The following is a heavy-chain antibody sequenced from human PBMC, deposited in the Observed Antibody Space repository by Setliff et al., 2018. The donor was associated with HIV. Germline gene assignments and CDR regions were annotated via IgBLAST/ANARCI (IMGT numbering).Heavy chain of an antibody. CDR2: IVVGSGNT. V-gene: IGHV1-58*02. CDR1: GFTFTTST. Sequence: SVKVSCKTSGFTFTTSTMQWVRQARGQRLEWIGWIVVGSGNTNYAQKFQERVTITRHMSTNTAYMELSSLRLEDAAVYYCAAGNYGDYGRFDYWGQGTLVTVSS. D-gene: IGHD4-17*01. J-gene: IGHJ4*02. CDR3: AAGNYGDYGRFDY.